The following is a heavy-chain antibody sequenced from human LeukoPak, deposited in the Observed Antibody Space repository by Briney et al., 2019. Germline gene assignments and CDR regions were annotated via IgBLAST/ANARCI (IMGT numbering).Heavy chain of an antibody. Sequence: WASVKVSCKASGYTFTSYDINWVRQATGQGLEWMGWMNPNSGNTGYAQKFQVRVTMTRNTSISTAYMELSSLRSEDTAVYYCARGGATVVTPDYYGMDVWGQGTTVTVSS. D-gene: IGHD4-23*01. J-gene: IGHJ6*02. V-gene: IGHV1-8*01. CDR2: MNPNSGNT. CDR1: GYTFTSYD. CDR3: ARGGATVVTPDYYGMDV.